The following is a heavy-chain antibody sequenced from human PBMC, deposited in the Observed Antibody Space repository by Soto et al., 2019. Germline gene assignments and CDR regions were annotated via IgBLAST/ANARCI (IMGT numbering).Heavy chain of an antibody. CDR1: GGSISSGDYS. V-gene: IGHV4-30-2*01. D-gene: IGHD3-16*02. CDR2: IYHSVNT. J-gene: IGHJ6*02. Sequence: QLQLQESGSGLVKTSATLSLACGVSGGSISSGDYSWSWIRQPPGKGLEGLGSIYHSVNTYFKPSLKSRITISVDRSKNQFYLRLSSVTAADTAVYSCARSDIMITFGGVIVRRGGDVWGQGTTVTVSS. CDR3: ARSDIMITFGGVIVRRGGDV.